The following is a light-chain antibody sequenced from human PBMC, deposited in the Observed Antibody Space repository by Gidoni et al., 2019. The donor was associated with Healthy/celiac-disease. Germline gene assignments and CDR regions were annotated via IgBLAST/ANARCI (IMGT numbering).Light chain of an antibody. V-gene: IGKV1-39*01. CDR3: QQSYSTPHT. J-gene: IGKJ2*01. CDR2: AAA. CDR1: QSISSY. Sequence: DIQMTQSPSSLSASVGDRVTITCRASQSISSYLHWYQQKPGKAPKLLIYAAASLQSGVPSRFSGSGSGTVVTLTISSLQPEDFATYYWQQSYSTPHTFGQGTKLEIK.